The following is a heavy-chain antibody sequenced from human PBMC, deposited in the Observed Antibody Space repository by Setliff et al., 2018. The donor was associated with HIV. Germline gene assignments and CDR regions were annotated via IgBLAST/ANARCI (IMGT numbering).Heavy chain of an antibody. J-gene: IGHJ3*02. Sequence: ASVKVSCKASGYTFTDYYMHWVRQAPGQGLEWMGWINPNSGGTKYAQTFQGRVTMTRDTSINTAYMDLSMLRSDDTAVYYCARDKLEETTESLWGPMKNDAFDIWGPGTLVTVS. CDR2: INPNSGGT. CDR1: GYTFTDYY. D-gene: IGHD1-1*01. CDR3: ARDKLEETTESLWGPMKNDAFDI. V-gene: IGHV1-2*02.